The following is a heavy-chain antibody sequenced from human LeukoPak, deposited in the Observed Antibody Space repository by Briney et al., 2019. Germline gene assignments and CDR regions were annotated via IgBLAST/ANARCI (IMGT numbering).Heavy chain of an antibody. CDR1: GFTFSNAW. J-gene: IGHJ4*02. Sequence: GGSLRLSCAASGFTFSNAWMAWVRQAPGKGLEWVGRIKTKTDGGTADYAAPVKGRFTISRDDSKNTLYLQMNSLKTEDTAVYYCTTEWALAGNFYWGQGTLVTVSS. V-gene: IGHV3-15*01. CDR3: TTEWALAGNFY. CDR2: IKTKTDGGTA. D-gene: IGHD6-19*01.